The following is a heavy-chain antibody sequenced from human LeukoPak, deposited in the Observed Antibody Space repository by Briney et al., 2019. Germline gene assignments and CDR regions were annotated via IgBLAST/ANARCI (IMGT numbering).Heavy chain of an antibody. V-gene: IGHV3-21*05. J-gene: IGHJ4*02. CDR2: INTDSSDI. CDR3: ARDTFQPGLIDS. D-gene: IGHD2-2*01. CDR1: GFTFSRYA. Sequence: GGALRLSCAASGFTFSRYAMNWIRQAPGKGLEWVSYINTDSSDIHYADSVKGRFTISRDNARNTLYLQLSSLRAEDSGVYYCARDTFQPGLIDSWGQGTLVTVSS.